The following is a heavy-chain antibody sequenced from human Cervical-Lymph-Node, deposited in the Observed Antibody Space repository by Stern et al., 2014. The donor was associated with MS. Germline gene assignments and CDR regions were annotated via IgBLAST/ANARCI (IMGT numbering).Heavy chain of an antibody. CDR1: GGSINNGDYY. Sequence: QVQLGQSGPGLVKPSQTLSLTCTVSGGSINNGDYYWSWIRQHPGKGLECIGYLFYSGSTYYNPSLKSRATISEDTSKNQFSLNLHSVTAADTAVYYCTSSRYEFWSGYRKAFYFDYWGQGAMVTVSS. V-gene: IGHV4-31*03. CDR3: TSSRYEFWSGYRKAFYFDY. CDR2: LFYSGST. D-gene: IGHD3-3*01. J-gene: IGHJ4*02.